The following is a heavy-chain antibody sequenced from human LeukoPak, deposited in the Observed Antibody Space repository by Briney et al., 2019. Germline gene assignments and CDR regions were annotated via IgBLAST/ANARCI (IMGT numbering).Heavy chain of an antibody. J-gene: IGHJ4*02. CDR3: ARFRSGWYMDY. Sequence: HPGGSLRLSCAASGFTLSSYGMHWVRQAPGKGLEWVAVIWNDGSKSNYPDSVKGRFTISRDDSKNTLFLQMSSLRVEDTAVYYCARFRSGWYMDYWGQGTLVTVSS. CDR2: IWNDGSKS. D-gene: IGHD6-19*01. CDR1: GFTLSSYG. V-gene: IGHV3-33*01.